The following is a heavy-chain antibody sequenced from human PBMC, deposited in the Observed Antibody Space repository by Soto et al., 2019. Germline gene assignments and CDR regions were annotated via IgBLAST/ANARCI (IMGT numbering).Heavy chain of an antibody. J-gene: IGHJ4*02. V-gene: IGHV3-72*01. CDR1: GFTFSDHY. CDR3: ARVMGTSFDL. Sequence: EVQLVESGGGLVQPGGSLRLSCAASGFTFSDHYMDWVRQAPGKGLEWVGRARNKVNGYTTAYAASVKGRFTISRDDSKNSLYLQMNSLKTEDTAVYFCARVMGTSFDLWGQGTLVTVSS. D-gene: IGHD2-8*01. CDR2: ARNKVNGYTT.